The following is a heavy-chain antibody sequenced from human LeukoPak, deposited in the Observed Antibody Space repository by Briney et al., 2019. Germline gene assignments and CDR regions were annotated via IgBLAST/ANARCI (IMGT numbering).Heavy chain of an antibody. V-gene: IGHV3-21*01. J-gene: IGHJ6*03. D-gene: IGHD1-26*01. CDR3: ARTGSQDYYYYYYMDV. CDR2: ISSSSYI. CDR1: GFTFSSYS. Sequence: GGSLRLSCAASGFTFSSYSMNWVRQAPGKGLEWVSSISSSSYIYYADSVKGRFTISRDNAKNSLYLQMNSLRAEDTAVYYCARTGSQDYYYYYYMDVWGKGTTVTVSS.